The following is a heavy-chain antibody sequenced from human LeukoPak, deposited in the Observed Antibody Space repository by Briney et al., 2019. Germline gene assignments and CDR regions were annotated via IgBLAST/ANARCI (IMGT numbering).Heavy chain of an antibody. V-gene: IGHV3-30*04. CDR3: AKGDTAMDLYYYGMDV. J-gene: IGHJ6*02. Sequence: GGSLRLSCAASGFTFSSCAMHWVRQAPGKGLEWVAFISYDGSNNHYADSVKGRFSISRDNSKNTLYLQMNSLRAEDTAVYYCAKGDTAMDLYYYGMDVWGQGTTVTVSS. CDR1: GFTFSSCA. CDR2: ISYDGSNN. D-gene: IGHD5-18*01.